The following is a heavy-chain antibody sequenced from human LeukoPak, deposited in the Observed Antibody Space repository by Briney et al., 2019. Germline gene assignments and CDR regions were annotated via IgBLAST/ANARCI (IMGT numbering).Heavy chain of an antibody. CDR1: GFTFSIYP. V-gene: IGHV3-74*01. D-gene: IGHD3-22*01. Sequence: PGGSLRLSCAASGFTFSIYPISWVRQAPGKGLEWVSRINSDGSSTSYADSVKGRFTISRDNAKNTLYLQMNSLRAEDTAVYYCAREGTEDSSGYYYLDYWGQGTLVTVSS. CDR3: AREGTEDSSGYYYLDY. CDR2: INSDGSST. J-gene: IGHJ4*02.